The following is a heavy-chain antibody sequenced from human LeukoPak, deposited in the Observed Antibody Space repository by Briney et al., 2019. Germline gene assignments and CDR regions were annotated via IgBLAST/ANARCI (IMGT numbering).Heavy chain of an antibody. D-gene: IGHD3-22*01. Sequence: GGSLRLSCAASGFTFSSYAMSWVRQAPGKGLEWVSAVSGSGGSTYYADSVKGRFTISRDNSKNTLYMQMNSLRAEDTAVYYCARDSVPYYDSSGYYWTDAFDIWGQGTMVTVSS. J-gene: IGHJ3*02. CDR2: VSGSGGST. V-gene: IGHV3-23*01. CDR1: GFTFSSYA. CDR3: ARDSVPYYDSSGYYWTDAFDI.